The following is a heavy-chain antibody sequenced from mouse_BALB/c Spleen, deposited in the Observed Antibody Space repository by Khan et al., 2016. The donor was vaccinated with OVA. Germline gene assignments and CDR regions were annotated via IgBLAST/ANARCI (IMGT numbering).Heavy chain of an antibody. V-gene: IGHV3-2*02. CDR2: INYSGST. Sequence: EVQLQESGPGLVNPSQSLSLTCTVTGYSITSDYAWNWIRQFPGNKLEWMGYINYSGSTNYNPALKSRISITRDTSKNQFFLQLNSVTTEDTATYYCARDGSRYNYAMDYWGQGTSVTVSS. J-gene: IGHJ4*01. CDR1: GYSITSDYA. D-gene: IGHD2-3*01. CDR3: ARDGSRYNYAMDY.